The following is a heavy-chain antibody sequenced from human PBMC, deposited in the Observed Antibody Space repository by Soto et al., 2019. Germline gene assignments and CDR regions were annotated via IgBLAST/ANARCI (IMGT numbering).Heavy chain of an antibody. Sequence: QVQLQESGPGLVKPSETLSLTCTVSGCSISSYYWSWIRQPPGKGLEWIGSIYYSGSTNYNPSLKSRVTRSVDTSKNPFSLKLSSVTAADTAVYYCERDLGQQQYYYYGMDGWGQGTTVTVSS. V-gene: IGHV4-59*01. J-gene: IGHJ6*02. D-gene: IGHD6-13*01. CDR2: IYYSGST. CDR3: ERDLGQQQYYYYGMDG. CDR1: GCSISSYY.